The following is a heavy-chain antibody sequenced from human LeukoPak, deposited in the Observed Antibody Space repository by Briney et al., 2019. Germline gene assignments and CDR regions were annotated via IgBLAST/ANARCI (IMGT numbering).Heavy chain of an antibody. CDR1: EFIFSQHW. CDR3: ARDELVYFGEFPDAFGT. J-gene: IGHJ3*02. V-gene: IGHV3-7*01. Sequence: GGSLRLSCAASEFIFSQHWMSWVRQAPGKGLEWVANINQDGSERSYLDPVKGRFTISRDNAKNSVYLQMNSLRAEDTAVYYCARDELVYFGEFPDAFGTWGQGTMVTVSS. CDR2: INQDGSER. D-gene: IGHD3-10*01.